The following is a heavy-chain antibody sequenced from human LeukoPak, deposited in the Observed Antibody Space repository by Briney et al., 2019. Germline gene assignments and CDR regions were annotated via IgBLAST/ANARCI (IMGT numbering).Heavy chain of an antibody. CDR3: AKARLGVRGNFDY. Sequence: GGSLRLSCAASGFTLSNYGMSWVRQAPGKGLEWVSAISGSGGSTYCADSVKGRFTISRDNSKNTLYLQMNSLRAEDTAVYYCAKARLGVRGNFDYWGQGTLVTVSS. V-gene: IGHV3-23*01. CDR1: GFTLSNYG. D-gene: IGHD3-10*01. CDR2: ISGSGGST. J-gene: IGHJ4*02.